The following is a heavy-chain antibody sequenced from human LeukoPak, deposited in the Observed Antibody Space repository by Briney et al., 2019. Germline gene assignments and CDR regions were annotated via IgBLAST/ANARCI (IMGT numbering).Heavy chain of an antibody. J-gene: IGHJ4*02. CDR1: GYTFTSYG. V-gene: IGHV1-18*01. D-gene: IGHD6-19*01. Sequence: ASVKVSCKASGYTFTSYGISWVRQAPGQGLEWMGWISAYNGNTNYAQKLQGRVTMTTDTSTSTAYMELSRLRSDDTAVYYCARVPTRQWPLQYWGQGTLVTVSS. CDR2: ISAYNGNT. CDR3: ARVPTRQWPLQY.